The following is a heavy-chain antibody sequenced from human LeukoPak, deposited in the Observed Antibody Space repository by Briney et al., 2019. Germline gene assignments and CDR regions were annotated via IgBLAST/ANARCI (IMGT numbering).Heavy chain of an antibody. CDR3: ARDRVTMVRGVQPPAY. J-gene: IGHJ4*02. Sequence: GASVKVSCKASGYTFTGYYMHWVRQAPGQGLEWMGWINPNSGGTNYAQKFQGRVTMTRDTSISTAYMELSRLRSDDTAVYYCARDRVTMVRGVQPPAYWGQGTLVTVSS. CDR1: GYTFTGYY. CDR2: INPNSGGT. D-gene: IGHD3-10*01. V-gene: IGHV1-2*02.